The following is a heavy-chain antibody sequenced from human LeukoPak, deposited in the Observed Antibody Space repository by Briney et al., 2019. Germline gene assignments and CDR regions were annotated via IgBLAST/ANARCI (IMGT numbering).Heavy chain of an antibody. D-gene: IGHD6-13*01. CDR1: GYSLTSYW. J-gene: IGHJ6*02. V-gene: IGHV5-51*01. Sequence: GESLKNSCKGSGYSLTSYWVAWVRQMPGQGLEWIGINYPRDSETRYRPSFQGQVTISADKSISTAYLQWSSLKASDTAMYYCARLPRIAGSGSYYYHGVDVWGQGTTVTVSS. CDR3: ARLPRIAGSGSYYYHGVDV. CDR2: NYPRDSET.